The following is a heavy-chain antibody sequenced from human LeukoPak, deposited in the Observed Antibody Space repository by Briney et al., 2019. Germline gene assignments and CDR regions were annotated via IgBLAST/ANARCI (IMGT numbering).Heavy chain of an antibody. CDR2: MNPNSGNT. CDR1: GYTFTSYD. V-gene: IGHV1-8*01. J-gene: IGHJ5*02. CDR3: AREDYDFWSGYYRSDNWFDP. D-gene: IGHD3-3*01. Sequence: GASVKVSCKASGYTFTSYDINWVRQATGQGLEWMGWMNPNSGNTGYAQKFQGRVTMTRNTSISTAYMELSSLRSEDTAVYYCAREDYDFWSGYYRSDNWFDPWGQGTLVTVSS.